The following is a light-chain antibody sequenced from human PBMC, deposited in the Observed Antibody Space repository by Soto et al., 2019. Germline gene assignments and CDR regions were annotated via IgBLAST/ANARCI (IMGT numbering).Light chain of an antibody. CDR2: EVS. CDR1: SSDVGSYNL. CDR3: CTYAGSSTCLAV. V-gene: IGLV2-23*02. J-gene: IGLJ7*01. Sequence: QSALTQPASVSGSPGQSITISCTGTSSDVGSYNLVSWYQQHPGKAPKLMIYEVSKRPSGVSNRFSGSKSGNTASLTISGLQAEDEADYYCCTYAGSSTCLAVFGGGTQPTVL.